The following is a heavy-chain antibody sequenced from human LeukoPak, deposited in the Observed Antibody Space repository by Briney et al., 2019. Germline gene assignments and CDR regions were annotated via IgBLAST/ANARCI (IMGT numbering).Heavy chain of an antibody. CDR3: ARGRSGNCSTGSCYPFDY. Sequence: GGSLRLSCAASGFTFSRYWMHWVRQAPGKGLVWVSRVNSDGSSTTYADSVKGRFTISRDDAKNTLYLQMNSLRAEDTAVYYCARGRSGNCSTGSCYPFDYWGQGALVTVSS. CDR1: GFTFSRYW. CDR2: VNSDGSST. V-gene: IGHV3-74*01. J-gene: IGHJ4*02. D-gene: IGHD2-15*01.